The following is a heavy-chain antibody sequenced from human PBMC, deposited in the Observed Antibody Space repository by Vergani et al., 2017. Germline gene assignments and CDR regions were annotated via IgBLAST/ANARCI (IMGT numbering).Heavy chain of an antibody. CDR3: AREPLYSTTWPFLLLDMDV. CDR1: GGSISSGSYY. CDR2: FYTGGGT. V-gene: IGHV4-61*02. D-gene: IGHD6-13*01. J-gene: IGHJ6*02. Sequence: QVQLQESGPGLVRPSQTLSLTCTVSGGSISSGSYYWSWFRQPAGKGLEWIGRFYTGGGTSYNPSLKSRVTISVDTSKNRFSLQLSSVTAADTAVYYFAREPLYSTTWPFLLLDMDVWGQGTTVTVSS.